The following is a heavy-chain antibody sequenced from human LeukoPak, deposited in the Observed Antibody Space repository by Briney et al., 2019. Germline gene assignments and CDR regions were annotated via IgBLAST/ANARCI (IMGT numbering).Heavy chain of an antibody. CDR1: GGSISSGGYY. V-gene: IGHV4-31*03. CDR3: AKSREEIRGLDAFDI. Sequence: PSQTLSLTCTVSGGSISSGGYYWSWIRQHPGKGLEWIGYIYYSGSTYYNPSLKSRVALSVDTSKNQFSLKLSSLTAADTAVYYCAKSREEIRGLDAFDIWGQGTMVTVSS. CDR2: IYYSGST. D-gene: IGHD5-24*01. J-gene: IGHJ3*02.